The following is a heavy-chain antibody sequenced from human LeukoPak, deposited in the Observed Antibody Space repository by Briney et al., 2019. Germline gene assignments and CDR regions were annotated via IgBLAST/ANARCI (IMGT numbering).Heavy chain of an antibody. J-gene: IGHJ6*02. V-gene: IGHV4-34*01. D-gene: IGHD2-15*01. CDR3: ARGLVGLYYYYGMDV. CDR2: INHSGST. Sequence: SETLSLTCAVSGGSISSGGYSWSWIRQPPGKGLEWIGEINHSGSTNYNPSLKSRVTISVDTSKNQFSLKLSSVTAADTAVYYCARGLVGLYYYYGMDVWGQGTTVTVSS. CDR1: GGSISSGGYS.